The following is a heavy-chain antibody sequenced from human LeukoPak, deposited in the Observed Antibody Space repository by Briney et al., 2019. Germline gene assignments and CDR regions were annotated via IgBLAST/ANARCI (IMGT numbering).Heavy chain of an antibody. V-gene: IGHV1-8*03. Sequence: ASVKVSCKASGYTFTSYDINWVRQAPGQGHEWMGWMNPNSGNTGYAQKFQGRVTITRNTSISTAYMELSSLRSEDTAVYYCARVGAAAGHFDYWGQGTLVTVSS. D-gene: IGHD6-13*01. CDR3: ARVGAAAGHFDY. J-gene: IGHJ4*02. CDR1: GYTFTSYD. CDR2: MNPNSGNT.